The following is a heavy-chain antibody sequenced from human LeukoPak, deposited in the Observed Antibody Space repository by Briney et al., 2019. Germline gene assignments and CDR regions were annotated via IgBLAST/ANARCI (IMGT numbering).Heavy chain of an antibody. CDR2: IRYDGSNK. D-gene: IGHD3-10*01. CDR1: GFTFSSYG. J-gene: IGHJ3*02. Sequence: PGGSLRLSCAASGFTFSSYGMHWVRQAPGKGLEWVAFIRYDGSNKYYADSVKGRFTTSRNNCKNTLYLQMNSLRAEDTAVYYCAKDDYYGSGSYYTRVSFDIWGQGTMVTVSS. V-gene: IGHV3-30*02. CDR3: AKDDYYGSGSYYTRVSFDI.